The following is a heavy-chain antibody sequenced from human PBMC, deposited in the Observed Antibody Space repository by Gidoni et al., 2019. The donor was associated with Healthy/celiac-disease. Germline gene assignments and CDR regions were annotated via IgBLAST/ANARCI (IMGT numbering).Heavy chain of an antibody. D-gene: IGHD3-22*01. CDR1: GFTFSSYS. Sequence: EVQLVESGGGLVKPGGSLRLSCAASGFTFSSYSMNWVRQAPGKGLEWVSSISSSSSYIYYADSVKGRFTISRDNAKNSLYLQMNSLRAEDTAVYYCARDTFTTFYDSSGSSDYWGQGTLVTVSS. CDR3: ARDTFTTFYDSSGSSDY. J-gene: IGHJ4*02. CDR2: ISSSSSYI. V-gene: IGHV3-21*01.